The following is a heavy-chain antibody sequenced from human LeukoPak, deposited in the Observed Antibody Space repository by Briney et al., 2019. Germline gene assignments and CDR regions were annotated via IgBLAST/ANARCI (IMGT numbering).Heavy chain of an antibody. J-gene: IGHJ3*02. D-gene: IGHD3-22*01. CDR1: GYTFTSYY. CDR3: ARDRGDYYDSSGYYYVWAFDI. V-gene: IGHV1-46*01. CDR2: INPSGGST. Sequence: ASVKVSCKASGYTFTSYYMHWVRQAPGQGLEWMGIINPSGGSTSYAQKFQGRVTMTRDMSTSTVYMELSSLRSEDTAVYYCARDRGDYYDSSGYYYVWAFDIWGQGTMVTVSS.